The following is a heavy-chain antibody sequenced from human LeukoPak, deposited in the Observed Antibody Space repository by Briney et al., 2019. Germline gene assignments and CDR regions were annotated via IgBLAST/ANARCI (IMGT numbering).Heavy chain of an antibody. V-gene: IGHV1-69*06. Sequence: GASVKVSCKASGGTFSSYAISWVRQAPGQGLEWMGGIIPIFGTANYAQKFQGRVTITADRSTSTAYMELSSLRSEDTAVYYCARAGGGYDYFAYWGQGNLVTVSS. D-gene: IGHD5-12*01. CDR2: IIPIFGTA. CDR3: ARAGGGYDYFAY. J-gene: IGHJ4*02. CDR1: GGTFSSYA.